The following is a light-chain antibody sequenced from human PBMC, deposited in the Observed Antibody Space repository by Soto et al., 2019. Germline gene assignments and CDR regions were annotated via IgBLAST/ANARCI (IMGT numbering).Light chain of an antibody. Sequence: DIQMTQSPSSLSASVGDRVTITCQASQDISNYLNWYQQKPGKAPKPLIYDASNLETGVPSRFSGSGSGTEFILTISSLQPEDFATYYCQQLKAYPFTFGPGTKVDIK. CDR3: QQLKAYPFT. V-gene: IGKV1-33*01. CDR1: QDISNY. J-gene: IGKJ3*01. CDR2: DAS.